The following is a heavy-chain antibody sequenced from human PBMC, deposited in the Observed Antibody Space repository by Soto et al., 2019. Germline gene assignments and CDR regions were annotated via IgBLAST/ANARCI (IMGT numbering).Heavy chain of an antibody. Sequence: EVQLVESGGGLVKPGGSLRLSCAASGFTFSSYSMNWVRQAPGKGLEWVSSISSSSSYIYYADSVKGRFTISRDNAKNSLYLQMNSRRAEDTAVYYCARAGITGTHYYGMDVWGQGTTVTVSS. J-gene: IGHJ6*02. CDR1: GFTFSSYS. CDR2: ISSSSSYI. CDR3: ARAGITGTHYYGMDV. D-gene: IGHD1-7*01. V-gene: IGHV3-21*01.